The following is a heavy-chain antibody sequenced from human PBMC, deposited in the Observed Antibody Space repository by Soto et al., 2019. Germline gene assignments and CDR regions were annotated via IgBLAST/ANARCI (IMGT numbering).Heavy chain of an antibody. CDR1: GGSISSSNW. Sequence: PXETLSLTCAVSGGSISSSNWWSCVRQPPGKGLEWIGEIYHSGSTNYNPSLKSRVTISVDKSKNQFSLKLSSVTAADTAVYYCAREGSGYYKYNWFDPWGQGTLVTVSS. CDR2: IYHSGST. CDR3: AREGSGYYKYNWFDP. D-gene: IGHD3-22*01. V-gene: IGHV4-4*02. J-gene: IGHJ5*02.